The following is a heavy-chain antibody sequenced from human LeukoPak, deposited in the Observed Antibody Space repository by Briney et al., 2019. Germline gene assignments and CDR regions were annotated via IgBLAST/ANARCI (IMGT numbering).Heavy chain of an antibody. CDR3: ARDSCSSTSCYGVVGYNWFDP. V-gene: IGHV1-18*01. D-gene: IGHD2-2*01. CDR2: ISAYNGNT. CDR1: GYTFTSYG. J-gene: IGHJ5*02. Sequence: GASVKVSCKASGYTFTSYGISWVRQAPGQGLEWMGWISAYNGNTNYAQKLQGRVTMTTDTSTSTAYMELRSLRSDDTAVYYCARDSCSSTSCYGVVGYNWFDPWGQGTLVTVSS.